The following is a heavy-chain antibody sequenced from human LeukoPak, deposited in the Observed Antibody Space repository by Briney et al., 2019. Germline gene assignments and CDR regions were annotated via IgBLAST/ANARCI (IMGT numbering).Heavy chain of an antibody. CDR3: AKVPDY. Sequence: PGGSLRLSCAASGITFSSYCMSWVRQAPGKGLEWVSTIGNSGGNTYYADSVKGRFTISRDNSKNTLYLQMNSLRADDTAVYYCAKVPDYWGQGTLVTVSS. CDR1: GITFSSYC. V-gene: IGHV3-23*01. CDR2: IGNSGGNT. J-gene: IGHJ4*02.